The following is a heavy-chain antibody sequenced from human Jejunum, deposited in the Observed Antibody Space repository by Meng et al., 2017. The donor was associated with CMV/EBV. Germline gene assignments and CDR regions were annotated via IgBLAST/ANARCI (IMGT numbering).Heavy chain of an antibody. J-gene: IGHJ4*02. Sequence: SCKASGYTFSSFGFTWVRQAPGQGLEWVGWISAYSGNTHYAQNFHGRVTSTTDSSTNTVYMELKSLRSDDSALYYCATSWDYGDLDYWGQGSLVTVSS. CDR1: GYTFSSFG. V-gene: IGHV1-18*01. D-gene: IGHD2-2*01. CDR3: ATSWDYGDLDY. CDR2: ISAYSGNT.